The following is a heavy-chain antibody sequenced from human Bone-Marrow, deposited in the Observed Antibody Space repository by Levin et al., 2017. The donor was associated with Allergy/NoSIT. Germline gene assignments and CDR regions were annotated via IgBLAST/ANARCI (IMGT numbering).Heavy chain of an antibody. CDR2: IHHSGTA. D-gene: IGHD5-18*01. CDR3: TTGGNHGYSYVLGH. CDR1: GTSLDTNYW. J-gene: IGHJ4*02. V-gene: IGHV4/OR15-8*01. Sequence: PSDTLSLTCDVSGTSLDTNYWWTWVRQAPGKGLEWFGEIHHSGTANLNPSVKNRVTLSVDKSENQLSLKLTSVNAADTAVYYCTTGGNHGYSYVLGHWGQGILVTVSS.